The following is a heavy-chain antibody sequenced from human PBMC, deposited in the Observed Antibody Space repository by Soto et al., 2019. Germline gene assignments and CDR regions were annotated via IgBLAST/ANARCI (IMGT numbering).Heavy chain of an antibody. Sequence: PGGSLRLSCAASGFTFSRHWMSWLRQTPGKGLEWVANINEDGSDKYYVDSVKGRFTISRDNAKNSLYLQMSSLRVEDTAVYYCARYGGQLEDYFDYWGQGTTVTVSS. D-gene: IGHD6-6*01. CDR1: GFTFSRHW. V-gene: IGHV3-7*01. CDR3: ARYGGQLEDYFDY. J-gene: IGHJ4*02. CDR2: INEDGSDK.